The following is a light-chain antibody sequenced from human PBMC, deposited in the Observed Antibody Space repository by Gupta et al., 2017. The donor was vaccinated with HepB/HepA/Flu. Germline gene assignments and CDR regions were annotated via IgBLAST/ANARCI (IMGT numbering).Light chain of an antibody. CDR3: NSYTTRSTVL. J-gene: IGLJ2*01. CDR2: GVN. Sequence: QAALTQPAPVSGSPGQSITISCTGPSHAVGAWDHVSWYQHHPGKAPKLMIYGVNSRPSGVSTRFSGSKSGNTASLTISGLQAEDEADYFCNSYTTRSTVLFGGGTKVTVL. CDR1: SHAVGAWDH. V-gene: IGLV2-14*03.